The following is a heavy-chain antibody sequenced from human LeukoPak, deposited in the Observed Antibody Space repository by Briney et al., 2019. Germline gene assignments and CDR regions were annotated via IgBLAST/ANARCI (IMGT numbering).Heavy chain of an antibody. CDR2: ISWNSGSI. CDR1: GFTFDDYA. J-gene: IGHJ4*02. D-gene: IGHD6-13*01. CDR3: AKDGMGSSWYGGHFDY. Sequence: GGSLRLSCAASGFTFDDYAMHWVRQAPGKGLEWVSGISWNSGSIVYADSVKGRFTISRDNAKNSLYLQMNSLRAEDMALYYCAKDGMGSSWYGGHFDYWGQGTLVTVSS. V-gene: IGHV3-9*03.